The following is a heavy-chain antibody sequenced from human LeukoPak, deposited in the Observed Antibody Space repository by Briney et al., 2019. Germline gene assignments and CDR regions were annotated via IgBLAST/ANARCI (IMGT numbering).Heavy chain of an antibody. CDR1: GFTFSNYG. CDR2: IWYDGSNK. V-gene: IGHV3-33*01. CDR3: AVMGGEHLVLDY. J-gene: IGHJ4*02. D-gene: IGHD6-6*01. Sequence: GGSLRLSCEASGFTFSNYGMHWVRQAPGKGLEWVAVIWYDGSNKYYADSVKGRFTISRDNSKNTLYLQMNSLRDEDTAVYYCAVMGGEHLVLDYWGQGTLVTVSS.